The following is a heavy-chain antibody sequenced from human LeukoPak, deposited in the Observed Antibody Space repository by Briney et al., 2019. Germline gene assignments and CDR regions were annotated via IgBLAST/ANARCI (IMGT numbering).Heavy chain of an antibody. V-gene: IGHV3-30-3*01. Sequence: GGSLRLSCAASGFTFRNYVIHWVRQAPGKGLEWVAVTSSDLNVKIYADSVKGRFTISRDNSRSTLYLQMNSLRPEDTAIYYCAREGYYGSGSPPSLYFDYWGQGTLVTVSS. CDR3: AREGYYGSGSPPSLYFDY. D-gene: IGHD3-10*01. CDR2: TSSDLNVK. J-gene: IGHJ4*02. CDR1: GFTFRNYV.